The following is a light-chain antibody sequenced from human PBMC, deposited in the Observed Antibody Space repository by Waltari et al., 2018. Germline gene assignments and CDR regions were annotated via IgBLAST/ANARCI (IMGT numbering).Light chain of an antibody. Sequence: TVMTQAPATLSVFPGERATLSCRASQYVSTNLAWYQQKPGQSPRLLIYSASARATGVPARFGGSGSGTQFTLTINSVQSEDVALYYCQQYNNWPPINFGQGTRVQIK. CDR2: SAS. CDR3: QQYNNWPPIN. CDR1: QYVSTN. V-gene: IGKV3-15*01. J-gene: IGKJ5*01.